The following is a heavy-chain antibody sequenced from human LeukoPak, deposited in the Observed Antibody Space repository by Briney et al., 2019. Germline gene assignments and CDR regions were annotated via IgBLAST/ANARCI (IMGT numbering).Heavy chain of an antibody. V-gene: IGHV3-53*01. Sequence: PGGSLRLSCVASGFTFSGSYLSWVRQAPGKELEWVSVIYRDGETYYAGSVKGRFTISRDNSKNTVYLQMTNLRVEDTAVYFCAGGYCTATDCHGGWWFHLWGQGTLVSVSS. D-gene: IGHD2-8*02. J-gene: IGHJ5*02. CDR3: AGGYCTATDCHGGWWFHL. CDR1: GFTFSGSY. CDR2: IYRDGET.